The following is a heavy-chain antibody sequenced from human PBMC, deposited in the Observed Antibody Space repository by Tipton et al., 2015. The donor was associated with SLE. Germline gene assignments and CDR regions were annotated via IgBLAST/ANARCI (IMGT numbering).Heavy chain of an antibody. CDR2: ISWNSDSI. V-gene: IGHV3-9*01. D-gene: IGHD7-27*01. CDR3: ARDPLTGDPFDY. CDR1: GFTFDEYA. J-gene: IGHJ4*02. Sequence: SLRLSCAASGFTFDEYAMHWVRQAPGKGLEWVSGISWNSDSIGYADSVKGRFTISRDNAKNSLYMQMNSLRPEDTAVYYCARDPLTGDPFDYWGQGTLVTVSS.